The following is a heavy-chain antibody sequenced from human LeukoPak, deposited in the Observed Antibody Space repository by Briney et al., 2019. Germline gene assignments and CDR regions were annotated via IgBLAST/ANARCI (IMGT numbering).Heavy chain of an antibody. J-gene: IGHJ6*02. D-gene: IGHD4-4*01. Sequence: ASVKVSCKASGYTFTSYGISWVRQAPGQGLEWMGWISAYNGNTNYAQKLQGRVTMTTDTSTSTAYMELRSLRSDDTAMYYCARDDYSNPRPYYYYGMDVWGQGTTVTVSS. V-gene: IGHV1-18*01. CDR1: GYTFTSYG. CDR3: ARDDYSNPRPYYYYGMDV. CDR2: ISAYNGNT.